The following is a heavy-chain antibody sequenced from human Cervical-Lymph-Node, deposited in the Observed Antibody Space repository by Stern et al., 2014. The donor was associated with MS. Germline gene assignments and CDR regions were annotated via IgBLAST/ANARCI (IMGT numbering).Heavy chain of an antibody. V-gene: IGHV2-5*02. CDR1: GFSLSTSGVG. Sequence: QVTLRESGPTLVKPTQTLTLTCTFSGFSLSTSGVGVGWIRQPPGKALEGLALIYWDDDKRYSPSLKSRLTITKDTSKNQVVLTMTNMDPVDTATYYCAHSTDIAAAPNWFDPWGQGTLVTVSS. J-gene: IGHJ5*02. D-gene: IGHD6-13*01. CDR3: AHSTDIAAAPNWFDP. CDR2: IYWDDDK.